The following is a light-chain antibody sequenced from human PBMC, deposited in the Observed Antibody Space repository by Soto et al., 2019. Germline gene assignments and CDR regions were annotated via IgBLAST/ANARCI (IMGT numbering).Light chain of an antibody. V-gene: IGKV1-13*02. CDR3: QQFNSYPPT. CDR1: QGISST. CDR2: DAS. Sequence: AIQLTQSPSSLSASVGDRVTITCRASQGISSTLAWYQQKPGKAPKLLIYDASSLESGVPSRVSGSGSGTDFTLTISSLQPEDFATYYCQQFNSYPPTFCQGTKLEIK. J-gene: IGKJ2*01.